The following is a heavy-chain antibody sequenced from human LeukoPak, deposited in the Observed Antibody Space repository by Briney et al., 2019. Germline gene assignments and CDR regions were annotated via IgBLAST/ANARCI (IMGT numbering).Heavy chain of an antibody. Sequence: ASVKVSCKASGYTFISCDINWVRQATGQGLEWMGWMNPNSGDTGSAQNFQGRVTFTRDTSISTAYMEKSRLTSEDTAVYYCTRDMRGTPAADDAFDIWGQGTMVTVSS. CDR3: TRDMRGTPAADDAFDI. CDR1: GYTFISCD. D-gene: IGHD2-2*01. CDR2: MNPNSGDT. J-gene: IGHJ3*02. V-gene: IGHV1-8*03.